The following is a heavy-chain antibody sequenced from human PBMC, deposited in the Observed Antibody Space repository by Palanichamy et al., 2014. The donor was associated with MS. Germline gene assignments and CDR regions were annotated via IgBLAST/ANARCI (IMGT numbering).Heavy chain of an antibody. D-gene: IGHD6-6*01. J-gene: IGHJ4*02. CDR2: ISSTNIM. CDR3: ARGPFVPFTERYYLDS. Sequence: EVRLVESGGGFVQPGGSLRLSCVASGFTFRSYSLNWVRQAPGKGLEWLSYISSTNIMNYADSVKGRFTISRDNAKNSLFLQMNSLRVEDTAMYYCARGPFVPFTERYYLDSWGQGTLVTVSS. CDR1: GFTFRSYS. V-gene: IGHV3-48*01.